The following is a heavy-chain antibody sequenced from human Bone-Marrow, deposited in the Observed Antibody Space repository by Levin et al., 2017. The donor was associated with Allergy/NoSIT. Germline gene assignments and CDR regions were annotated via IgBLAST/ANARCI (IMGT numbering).Heavy chain of an antibody. V-gene: IGHV4-34*01. CDR3: ARKPTRRYCSGGSCYLRAFDS. J-gene: IGHJ3*02. D-gene: IGHD2-15*01. Sequence: SETLSLTCAVYGGSFSGYYWSWIRQPPGKGLEWIGEINHSGSTNYNPSLKSRVTISVDTSKNQFSLKLSSVTAADTAVYYCARKPTRRYCSGGSCYLRAFDSWGQGTMVTVSS. CDR1: GGSFSGYY. CDR2: INHSGST.